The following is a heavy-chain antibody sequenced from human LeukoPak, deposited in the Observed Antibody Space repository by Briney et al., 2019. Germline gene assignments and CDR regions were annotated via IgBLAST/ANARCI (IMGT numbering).Heavy chain of an antibody. CDR3: ASGVVVVTATALVFDY. V-gene: IGHV3-48*03. CDR2: ISSSGSTI. Sequence: GGSLRLSCAASGFTLSSYEMKWVRQAPGKGLEWVSYISSSGSTIYYADSVKGRFTISRDNAKNSLYLQMSSLRAEDTAVYYCASGVVVVTATALVFDYWGQGTLVTVSS. D-gene: IGHD2-21*02. CDR1: GFTLSSYE. J-gene: IGHJ4*02.